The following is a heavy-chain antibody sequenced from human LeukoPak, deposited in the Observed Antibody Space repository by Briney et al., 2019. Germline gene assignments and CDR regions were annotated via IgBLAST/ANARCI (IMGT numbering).Heavy chain of an antibody. CDR2: ISGSGGST. Sequence: GGSLRLSCVASEFIFYDYWMTWVRQAPGKGLEWVSAISGSGGSTYYADSVKGRFTISRDNSKNTLYLQMNSLTAEDTAVYYCAKERKLLPFDCWGQGTLVTVSS. CDR3: AKERKLLPFDC. CDR1: EFIFYDYW. V-gene: IGHV3-23*01. D-gene: IGHD4-23*01. J-gene: IGHJ4*02.